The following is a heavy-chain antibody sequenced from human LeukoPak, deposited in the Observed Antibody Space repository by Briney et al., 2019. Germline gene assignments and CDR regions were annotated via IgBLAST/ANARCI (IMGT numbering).Heavy chain of an antibody. CDR3: AQSLGSGNWIGNWFDP. D-gene: IGHD1-1*01. CDR2: IYYTGRT. Sequence: SETLSLTCTVSGRSISSSSHSWGWIRQPPGKGLEWTGTIYYTGRTYYNPSLESRLTISVDTSKNQFSLKLTSVTAADTAIYYCAQSLGSGNWIGNWFDPWGEGTLVTVSS. V-gene: IGHV4-39*01. J-gene: IGHJ5*02. CDR1: GRSISSSSHS.